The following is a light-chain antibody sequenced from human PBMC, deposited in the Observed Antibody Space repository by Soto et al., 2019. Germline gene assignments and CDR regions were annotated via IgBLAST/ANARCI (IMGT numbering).Light chain of an antibody. J-gene: IGKJ3*01. Sequence: IVLTQSPGTLSLSPGGRATLSCRASQSVGSGYLAWYQQKPGQAPRLLIYGASIRATGIPDRFTGSGSGTHFTLTISRLEPEDFALYYCQQHTTSPFTFGPGTKVDVK. CDR3: QQHTTSPFT. V-gene: IGKV3-20*01. CDR1: QSVGSGY. CDR2: GAS.